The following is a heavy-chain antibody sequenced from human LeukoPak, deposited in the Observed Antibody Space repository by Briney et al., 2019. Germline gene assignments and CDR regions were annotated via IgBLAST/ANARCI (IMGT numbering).Heavy chain of an antibody. V-gene: IGHV3-7*01. CDR3: AREGDTYYYVAY. Sequence: GXSXRLSCAGSGFMFSNYWMTWVRQAPGKGLEWVANIKQDGSEKYYVDYVKGRFTISRDNAKNSLYLQMNSLRAEDTAVYYCAREGDTYYYVAYWGQGTLVTVSS. CDR1: GFMFSNYW. J-gene: IGHJ4*02. CDR2: IKQDGSEK. D-gene: IGHD2-21*02.